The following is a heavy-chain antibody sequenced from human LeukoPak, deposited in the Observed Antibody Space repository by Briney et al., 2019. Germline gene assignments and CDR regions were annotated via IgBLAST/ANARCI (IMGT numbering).Heavy chain of an antibody. Sequence: GESLQISCQGSGYRFSSYWIGWVRQLPGKGLEWMGIIYPGDSDTRYSPSFQGQVTISADKSINTAYLQWSSLKASDTAMYYCARGSYFDFWGQGTLVTVSS. V-gene: IGHV5-51*01. CDR2: IYPGDSDT. CDR1: GYRFSSYW. J-gene: IGHJ4*02. CDR3: ARGSYFDF.